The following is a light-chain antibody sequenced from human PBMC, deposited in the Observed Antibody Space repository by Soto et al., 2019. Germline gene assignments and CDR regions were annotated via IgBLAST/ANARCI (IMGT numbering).Light chain of an antibody. V-gene: IGKV4-1*01. Sequence: DIVMTQSPDSLAVSLGERATINCKSSQSVLYSSNNKNYLAWYQQKPGQPPKLLIYWASTRESGVPDRFSGSGSGTDFTLNISSLQADDVAVNYCQQYYNTPSYTFGQGTKLEIK. CDR3: QQYYNTPSYT. J-gene: IGKJ2*01. CDR2: WAS. CDR1: QSVLYSSNNKNY.